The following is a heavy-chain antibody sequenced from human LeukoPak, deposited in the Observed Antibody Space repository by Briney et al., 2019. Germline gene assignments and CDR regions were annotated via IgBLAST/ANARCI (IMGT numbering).Heavy chain of an antibody. Sequence: GGSLRLSCTVSGFTVSSNSMSWVRRAPGKGLEWVSFIYSDNTHYSDSVKGRFAISRDNSKNTLYLQMDSLRAEDTAVYYCARRAGAYSHPYDYWGQGTLVTVSS. CDR3: ARRAGAYSHPYDY. CDR2: IYSDNT. V-gene: IGHV3-53*01. J-gene: IGHJ4*02. D-gene: IGHD4/OR15-4a*01. CDR1: GFTVSSNS.